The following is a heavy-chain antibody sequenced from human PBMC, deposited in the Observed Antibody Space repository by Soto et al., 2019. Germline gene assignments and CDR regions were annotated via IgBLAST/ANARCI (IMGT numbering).Heavy chain of an antibody. CDR2: IWYDGSNK. J-gene: IGHJ3*02. CDR3: ARDPHLPRMGAFDI. V-gene: IGHV3-33*08. Sequence: QPGGSLRLSCAASGFVVSSNYMSWVRQAPGKGLEWVSVIWYDGSNKYYADSVKGRFTISRDNSKNTLYLQMNSLRAEDTAVYYCARDPHLPRMGAFDIWGQGTMVTVSS. CDR1: GFVVSSNY.